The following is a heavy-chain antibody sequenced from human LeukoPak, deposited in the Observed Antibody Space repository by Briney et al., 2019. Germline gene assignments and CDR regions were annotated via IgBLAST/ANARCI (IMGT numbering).Heavy chain of an antibody. Sequence: ASVKVSCKVSGYTLTELSMHWVRQAPGKGLEWMGGFDPEDGETIYAQKFQGRVTMTEDTSTDTAYMELSSLRSEDTAVYYCATWSHWGYYYYMDVWGKGTTVTVSS. V-gene: IGHV1-24*01. J-gene: IGHJ6*03. D-gene: IGHD7-27*01. CDR3: ATWSHWGYYYYMDV. CDR2: FDPEDGET. CDR1: GYTLTELS.